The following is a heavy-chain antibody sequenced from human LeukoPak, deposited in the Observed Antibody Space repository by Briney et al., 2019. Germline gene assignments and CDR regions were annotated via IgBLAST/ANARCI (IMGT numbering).Heavy chain of an antibody. V-gene: IGHV1-46*01. J-gene: IGHJ4*02. Sequence: ASVKVSCKASGYSFTRDFIHWVRQAPGQGLEWMGIIIPSDGSTSYAQKFQGRVTMTRDTSTSTVYMELSSLRSEDTAVYYCARGKVVTMVRGVIITYFDHWAQGTLVTVSS. CDR2: IIPSDGST. CDR1: GYSFTRDF. D-gene: IGHD3-10*01. CDR3: ARGKVVTMVRGVIITYFDH.